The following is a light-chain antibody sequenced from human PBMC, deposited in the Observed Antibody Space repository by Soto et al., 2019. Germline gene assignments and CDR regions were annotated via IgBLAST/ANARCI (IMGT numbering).Light chain of an antibody. V-gene: IGKV1-9*01. Sequence: DIQLTQSPSFLSASVGDRVTITCRASQGISIYLSWYQQKPGKATNLLIYAASTLQTGVPSRFRGSGSGTEFTLTISSLQPEDCSTDYCQQLNTYPPALGGGTKVEIK. CDR2: AAS. CDR1: QGISIY. CDR3: QQLNTYPPA. J-gene: IGKJ4*01.